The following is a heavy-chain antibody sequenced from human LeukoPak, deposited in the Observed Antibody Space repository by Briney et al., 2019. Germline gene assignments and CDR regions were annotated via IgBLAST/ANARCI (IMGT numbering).Heavy chain of an antibody. CDR1: GYSINSGYY. J-gene: IGHJ4*02. D-gene: IGHD4-17*01. Sequence: PSETLSLTCTVSGYSINSGYYWGWIRQPPGKGLEWIGSIYHSGSTYNNPSLKSRVTISVDTSKNQFSLKLSSVTAAGTAVYYCARVGSRLRSGHNFDYWGQGTLVTVSS. CDR3: ARVGSRLRSGHNFDY. V-gene: IGHV4-38-2*02. CDR2: IYHSGST.